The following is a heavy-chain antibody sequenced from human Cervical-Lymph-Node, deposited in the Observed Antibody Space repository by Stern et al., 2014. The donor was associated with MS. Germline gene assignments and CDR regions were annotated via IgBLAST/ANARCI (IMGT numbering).Heavy chain of an antibody. CDR1: GYTFSVHN. CDR3: ARGASDY. Sequence: QVQLVQSGAGVEKPGASLKVSCKASGYTFSVHNIHWVRQAPGQGLELMGRITPNRGSTNYAQKFQGRVTMTRDTSISIVYMELTRLRSDDTAVYYCARGASDYWGQGTLVTVSS. J-gene: IGHJ4*02. D-gene: IGHD3-16*01. CDR2: ITPNRGST. V-gene: IGHV1-2*06.